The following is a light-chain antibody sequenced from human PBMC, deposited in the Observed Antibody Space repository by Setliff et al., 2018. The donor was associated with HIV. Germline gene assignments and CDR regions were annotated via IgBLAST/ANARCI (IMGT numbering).Light chain of an antibody. CDR1: SSDVGVYNY. CDR2: DVS. V-gene: IGLV2-14*03. J-gene: IGLJ1*01. CDR3: SSYTYTSSTPLYV. Sequence: QSALTQPASVSGSPGQSITISCTRTSSDVGVYNYVSRYQQHPGKAPKLMISDVSNRPSGVSNRFSGSKSGNTASLTISRLQAEDEADYYCSSYTYTSSTPLYVFGTGTKVTVL.